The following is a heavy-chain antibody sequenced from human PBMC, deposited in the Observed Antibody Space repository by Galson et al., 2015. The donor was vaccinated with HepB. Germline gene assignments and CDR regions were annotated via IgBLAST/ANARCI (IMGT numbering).Heavy chain of an antibody. D-gene: IGHD1-7*01. CDR1: GDSISSGGWY. CDR2: IFYSGAT. V-gene: IGHV4-30-4*01. CDR3: ARGRTWSGNGLDV. J-gene: IGHJ6*02. Sequence: TLSLTCTVSGDSISSGGWYWTWIRQRPGKGLEWIGYIFYSGATYYNPSLRSRATISIDTSKSQFHLKLSSVTAADTAVYYCARGRTWSGNGLDVWGQGTTVTVSS.